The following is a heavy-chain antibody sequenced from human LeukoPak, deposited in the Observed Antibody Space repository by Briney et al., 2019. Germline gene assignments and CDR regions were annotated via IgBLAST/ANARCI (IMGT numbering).Heavy chain of an antibody. CDR1: GGSISSSSYY. V-gene: IGHV4-39*07. D-gene: IGHD1-26*01. CDR3: ARDVVGATPRGYYYYYMDV. Sequence: SETLSLTCTVSGGSISSSSYYWGWIRQPPGKGLEWIGSIYYSGSTYYNPSLKSRVTISVDTSKNQFSLKLSSVTAADTAVYYCARDVVGATPRGYYYYYMDVRGKGTTVTVSS. J-gene: IGHJ6*03. CDR2: IYYSGST.